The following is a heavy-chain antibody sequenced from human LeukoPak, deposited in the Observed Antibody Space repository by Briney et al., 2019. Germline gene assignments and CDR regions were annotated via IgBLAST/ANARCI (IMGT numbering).Heavy chain of an antibody. Sequence: PSETLSLTCTVSGGSISSSSYYWGWIRQPPGKGLEWIGSIYYSGSTYYNPSLKSRVTISVDTSKNQFSLKLSPVTAADTAVYYCASYGSGSYYNDLDYWGQGTLVTVSS. CDR2: IYYSGST. CDR3: ASYGSGSYYNDLDY. J-gene: IGHJ4*02. D-gene: IGHD3-10*01. V-gene: IGHV4-39*01. CDR1: GGSISSSSYY.